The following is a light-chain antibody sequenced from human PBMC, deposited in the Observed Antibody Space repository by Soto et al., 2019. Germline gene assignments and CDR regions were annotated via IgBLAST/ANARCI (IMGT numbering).Light chain of an antibody. CDR3: QSYDSSLSGYVV. CDR1: SSNIGAGYD. V-gene: IGLV1-40*01. Sequence: QSVLTQPPSVSGAPGQRVTMSCTGSSSNIGAGYDVHWYQQLPGTAPKLLIYGNSNRPSGVPDRFSGSKSGTSASLAITGVQAEDEADYYCQSYDSSLSGYVVFGGGTKPTVL. J-gene: IGLJ2*01. CDR2: GNS.